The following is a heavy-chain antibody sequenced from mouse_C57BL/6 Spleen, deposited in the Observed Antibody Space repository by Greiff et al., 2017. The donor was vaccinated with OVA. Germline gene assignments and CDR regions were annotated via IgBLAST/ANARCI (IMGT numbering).Heavy chain of an antibody. CDR1: GFTFSDYY. Sequence: EVKVEESEGGLVQPGSSMKLSCTASGFTFSDYYMAWVRQVPEKGLEWVANINYDGSSTYYLDSLKSRFIISRDNAKNILYLQMSSLKSEDTATYYCARDRGYYGSSYGWYFDVWGTGTTVTVSS. V-gene: IGHV5-16*01. CDR3: ARDRGYYGSSYGWYFDV. J-gene: IGHJ1*03. CDR2: INYDGSST. D-gene: IGHD1-1*01.